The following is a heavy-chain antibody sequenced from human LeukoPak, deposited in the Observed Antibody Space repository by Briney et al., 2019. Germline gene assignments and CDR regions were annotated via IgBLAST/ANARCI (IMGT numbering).Heavy chain of an antibody. V-gene: IGHV3-53*01. Sequence: GGSLRLSCVASGFTVSSNYMSWVRQAPGKGLEWVSVIYSGGNTYCADSVKGRFTISRDTSKNTLYLQMSSLRAEDTAVYYCARGITGPNGLDVWGHGTTVTVSS. CDR3: ARGITGPNGLDV. CDR2: IYSGGNT. D-gene: IGHD1-14*01. CDR1: GFTVSSNY. J-gene: IGHJ6*02.